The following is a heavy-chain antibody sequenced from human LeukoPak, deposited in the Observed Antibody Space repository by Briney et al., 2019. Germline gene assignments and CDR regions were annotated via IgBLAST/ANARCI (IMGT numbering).Heavy chain of an antibody. CDR3: AKEGRVIALQLDYYYYDGMDV. J-gene: IGHJ6*02. Sequence: GGSLRLSCAASGFTFSSYGMHWVRQAPGKGLEWVAFIRYDGSNKYYADSVKGRFTISRDNSKNTLYLQMNSLRAEDTAVYYCAKEGRVIALQLDYYYYDGMDVWGQVTTVTVAS. D-gene: IGHD3-16*02. CDR2: IRYDGSNK. V-gene: IGHV3-30*02. CDR1: GFTFSSYG.